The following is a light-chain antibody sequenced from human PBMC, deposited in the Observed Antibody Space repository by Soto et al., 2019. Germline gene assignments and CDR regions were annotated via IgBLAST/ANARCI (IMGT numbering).Light chain of an antibody. CDR1: QSVSSIY. V-gene: IGKV3-20*01. CDR2: GAS. Sequence: IVLTQSPGTLSLSPGERATLSCRASQSVSSIYLAWYQQKPGQAPRLLIYGASSRATGIPDRFSGSGSGTDFTLTISRLEPEDFAVYYSQQYGSSRWTFGQGTKVDIK. J-gene: IGKJ1*01. CDR3: QQYGSSRWT.